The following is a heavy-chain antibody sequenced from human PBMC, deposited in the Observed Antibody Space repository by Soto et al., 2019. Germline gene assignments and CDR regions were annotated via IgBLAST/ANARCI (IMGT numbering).Heavy chain of an antibody. CDR2: ISDGGSS. CDR3: PRESRRYSYYYYYGMDV. V-gene: IGHV4-59*01. J-gene: IGHJ6*02. Sequence: SETLSLTCNVSGGSIYTYYWNWIRQSPGKGLEWIGYISDGGSSNYNPSLKSRVTISVDTSKKQVSQKLSSVSAADTAVYYCPRESRRYSYYYYYGMDVWGQGATVTVSS. D-gene: IGHD2-15*01. CDR1: GGSIYTYY.